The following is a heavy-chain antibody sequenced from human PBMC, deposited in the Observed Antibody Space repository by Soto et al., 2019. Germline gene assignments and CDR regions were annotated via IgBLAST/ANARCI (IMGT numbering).Heavy chain of an antibody. CDR1: GDSVFSNSAA. V-gene: IGHV6-1*01. J-gene: IGHJ6*02. Sequence: SQTLSLTCAISGDSVFSNSAAWNWIRQSPSRGLEWLGRTYYRSKWYNDYAVSVKSRITINPDTSKNQFSLQLNSVTPEDTAVYSCARDLGVRISVGGWSPSVYYGMDVWGQGTTVNVSS. CDR2: TYYRSKWYN. CDR3: ARDLGVRISVGGWSPSVYYGMDV. D-gene: IGHD1-26*01.